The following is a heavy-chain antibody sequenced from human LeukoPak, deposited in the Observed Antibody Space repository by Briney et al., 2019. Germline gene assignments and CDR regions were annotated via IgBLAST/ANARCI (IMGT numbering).Heavy chain of an antibody. CDR3: ARDKLRRGYSSIDYYFDY. CDR1: GFTFSSYG. CDR2: ISYDGSNK. J-gene: IGHJ4*02. Sequence: GGSLRLSCAASGFTFSSYGMHWVRQAPGKGLEWVAVISYDGSNKYYADSVKGRFTNSRDNSKNTLYLQMNSLRAEDTAVYYCARDKLRRGYSSIDYYFDYWGQGTLVTVSS. D-gene: IGHD5-18*01. V-gene: IGHV3-30*19.